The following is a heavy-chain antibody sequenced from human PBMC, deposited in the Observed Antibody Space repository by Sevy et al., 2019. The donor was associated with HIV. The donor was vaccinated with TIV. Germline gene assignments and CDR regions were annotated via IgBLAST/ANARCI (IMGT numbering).Heavy chain of an antibody. CDR3: ARGNSGSFDY. V-gene: IGHV3-7*03. J-gene: IGHJ4*02. CDR1: GFSFSSYW. D-gene: IGHD3-22*01. Sequence: GGSLRLSCAASGFSFSSYWMHWVRQAPGKGLEWVANIKQDESEKYYAASVKGRFTISRDNAKNSVYLQMNSLRPEDTAIYHCARGNSGSFDYWGQGTLVSVSS. CDR2: IKQDESEK.